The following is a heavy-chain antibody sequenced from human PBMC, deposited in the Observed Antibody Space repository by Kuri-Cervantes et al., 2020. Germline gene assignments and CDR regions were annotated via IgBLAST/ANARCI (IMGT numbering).Heavy chain of an antibody. V-gene: IGHV3-7*01. CDR3: ARDQDYYGSGGWFDP. J-gene: IGHJ5*02. Sequence: GGSLRLSCAASGFTFSDYYMSWIRQAPGKGLEWVANIKHDGSEKYYADSVKGRFTISRDNAKNSLYLQMNSLRAEDTAVYYCARDQDYYGSGGWFDPWGQGTLVTVSS. CDR1: GFTFSDYY. CDR2: IKHDGSEK. D-gene: IGHD3-10*01.